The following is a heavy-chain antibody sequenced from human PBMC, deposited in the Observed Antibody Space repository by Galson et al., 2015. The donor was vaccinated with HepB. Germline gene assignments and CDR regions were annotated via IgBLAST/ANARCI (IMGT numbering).Heavy chain of an antibody. CDR1: GFTFSNAW. D-gene: IGHD3-22*01. CDR2: IKSKTDGGTT. V-gene: IGHV3-15*01. Sequence: SLRLSCAASGFTFSNAWMSWVRQAPGKGLEWVGRIKSKTDGGTTDYAAPVKGRFTISRDDSKNTLYLQMNSLKTEDTAVYYCTTGHGYYDSSGYLNWFDPWGQGTLVTVSS. J-gene: IGHJ5*02. CDR3: TTGHGYYDSSGYLNWFDP.